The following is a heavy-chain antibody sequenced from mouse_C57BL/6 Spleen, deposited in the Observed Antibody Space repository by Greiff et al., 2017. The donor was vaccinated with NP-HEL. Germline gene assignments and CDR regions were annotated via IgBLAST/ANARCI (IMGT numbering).Heavy chain of an antibody. Sequence: VQLQQSGPELVKPGASVKMSCKASGYTFTSYVMHWVKQKPGQGLEWIGYIYPYNDGTKYNEKFKGKATLTSDKSSSTAYMELSSRTSEDSAVYYCGLGDYDEDYAMDYWGQGTSVTVSS. CDR2: IYPYNDGT. V-gene: IGHV1-14*01. J-gene: IGHJ4*01. CDR3: GLGDYDEDYAMDY. D-gene: IGHD2-4*01. CDR1: GYTFTSYV.